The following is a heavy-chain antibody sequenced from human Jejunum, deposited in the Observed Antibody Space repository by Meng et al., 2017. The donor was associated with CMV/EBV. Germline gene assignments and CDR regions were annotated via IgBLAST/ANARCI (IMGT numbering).Heavy chain of an antibody. Sequence: TVSGGSISSYYWSWIRQPPGKGLEWIGYIYYSGSTNYNPSLKSRVTISVDTSKNQFSLRLSSVTAADTAVYYCARATGFQLRNLDYWGQGTLVTVSS. CDR1: GGSISSYY. CDR2: IYYSGST. V-gene: IGHV4-59*01. CDR3: ARATGFQLRNLDY. D-gene: IGHD4-23*01. J-gene: IGHJ4*02.